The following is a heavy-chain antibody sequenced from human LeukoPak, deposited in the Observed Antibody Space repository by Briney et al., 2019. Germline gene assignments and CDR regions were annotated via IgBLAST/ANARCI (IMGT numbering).Heavy chain of an antibody. CDR1: GGSISSSSYY. CDR3: ARDGGRLGATFN. V-gene: IGHV4-39*07. J-gene: IGHJ4*02. D-gene: IGHD1-26*01. Sequence: SETLSLTCTVSGGSISSSSYYWGWIRRPPGKGLQWIGSINYSGNTYYNPSLKSRVTISVDTSKNQFSLKLSSVTAADTAVYYCARDGGRLGATFNWGQGTLVTVSS. CDR2: INYSGNT.